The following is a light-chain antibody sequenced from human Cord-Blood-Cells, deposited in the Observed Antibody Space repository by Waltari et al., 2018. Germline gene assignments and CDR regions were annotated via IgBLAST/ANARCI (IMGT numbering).Light chain of an antibody. CDR1: QSISSW. Sequence: DIQMTQSPSTLSASVGDRVTITCRASQSISSWLAWYQQKPGKAPKLLIYDASSLESGVPSKFNGSGSGKEFTLTISSLQPDDFATYYCQQYNSYSWTFGQGTKVEIK. J-gene: IGKJ1*01. CDR2: DAS. V-gene: IGKV1-5*01. CDR3: QQYNSYSWT.